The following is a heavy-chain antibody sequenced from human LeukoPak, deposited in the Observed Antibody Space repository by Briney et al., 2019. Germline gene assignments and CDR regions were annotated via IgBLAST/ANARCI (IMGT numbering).Heavy chain of an antibody. V-gene: IGHV3-23*01. CDR1: GFTFSSYA. CDR3: AKDNSHYYYYYMDV. Sequence: GGSLRLSCAASGFTFSSYAMSWVRQAPGKGLEWVSAISGSGGSTYYADSVKGRFTISRDNSKNTLYLQMSSLRAEDTAVYSCAKDNSHYYYYYMDVWGKGTTVTVSS. D-gene: IGHD5-18*01. J-gene: IGHJ6*03. CDR2: ISGSGGST.